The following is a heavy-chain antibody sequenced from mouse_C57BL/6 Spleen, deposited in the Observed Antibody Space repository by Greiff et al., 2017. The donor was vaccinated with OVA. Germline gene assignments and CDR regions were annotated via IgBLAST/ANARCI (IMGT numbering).Heavy chain of an antibody. D-gene: IGHD3-2*01. Sequence: QVQLKESGPELVKPGASVKISCKASGYAFSSSWMNWVKQRPGKGLEWIGRIYPGDGDTNYNGKFKGKATLTADKSSSTAYMQLSSLTSEDSAVYFCAGDRGYAMDYWGQGTSVTVSS. CDR3: AGDRGYAMDY. CDR2: IYPGDGDT. J-gene: IGHJ4*01. V-gene: IGHV1-82*01. CDR1: GYAFSSSW.